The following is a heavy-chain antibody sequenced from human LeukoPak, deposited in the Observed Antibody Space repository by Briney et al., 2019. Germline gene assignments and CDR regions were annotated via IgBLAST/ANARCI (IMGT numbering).Heavy chain of an antibody. V-gene: IGHV3-48*03. D-gene: IGHD6-19*01. CDR2: ISSTGSNI. J-gene: IGHJ4*02. Sequence: PGGSLRLSCAASGFTFSTYEMNWVRQAPGKGLEWVSYISSTGSNIYYADSVKGRFTISRDNSKNTLYLQMNSLRAEDTAVYYCAKFWVSGYSSGWHYFDYWGQGTLVTVSS. CDR3: AKFWVSGYSSGWHYFDY. CDR1: GFTFSTYE.